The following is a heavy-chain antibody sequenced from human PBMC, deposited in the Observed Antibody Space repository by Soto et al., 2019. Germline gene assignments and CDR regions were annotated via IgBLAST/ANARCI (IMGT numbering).Heavy chain of an antibody. Sequence: ASVKVSCKASGYTLTSYYMYWVRQAPGQGLEWMGIINPSGGSTSYAQKFQGRVTFTRDTSAGTVYMQLSSLTSEDTAVYYCARDDSGFSGSHYIDYFNYWGQGALVTVSS. CDR1: GYTLTSYY. D-gene: IGHD1-26*01. J-gene: IGHJ4*02. CDR2: INPSGGST. CDR3: ARDDSGFSGSHYIDYFNY. V-gene: IGHV1-46*01.